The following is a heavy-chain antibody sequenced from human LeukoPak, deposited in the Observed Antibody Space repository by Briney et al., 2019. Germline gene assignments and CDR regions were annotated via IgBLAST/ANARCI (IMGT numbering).Heavy chain of an antibody. CDR3: AKSGYCSSTSCYGEFDY. CDR2: ISYDGSNK. V-gene: IGHV3-30*18. CDR1: GFTFSSYG. D-gene: IGHD2-2*01. Sequence: GGSLRLSCAASGFTFSSYGMHWVRQAPGKGLEWVAVISYDGSNKYYADSVKGRFTISRDNSKNTLYLQMNSLRAEDTALYYCAKSGYCSSTSCYGEFDYWGQGTLVTVSS. J-gene: IGHJ4*02.